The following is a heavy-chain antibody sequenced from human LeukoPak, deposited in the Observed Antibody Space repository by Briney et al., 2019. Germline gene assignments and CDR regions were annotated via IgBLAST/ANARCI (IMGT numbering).Heavy chain of an antibody. J-gene: IGHJ4*02. CDR3: ARLGYCSGGSCYYSPTQNVDY. CDR1: GFTFSSYA. CDR2: ISYDGSNK. D-gene: IGHD2-15*01. V-gene: IGHV3-30-3*01. Sequence: QAGGSLRLSCAASGFTFSSYAMHWVRQAPGKGLEWVAVISYDGSNKYYADSVKGRFTISRDNSKNTLYLQMNSLRAEDTAVYYCARLGYCSGGSCYYSPTQNVDYWGQGTLVTVSS.